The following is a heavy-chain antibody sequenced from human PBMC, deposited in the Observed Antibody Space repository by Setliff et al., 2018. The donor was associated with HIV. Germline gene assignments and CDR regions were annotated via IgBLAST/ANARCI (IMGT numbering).Heavy chain of an antibody. CDR2: IYYTGST. J-gene: IGHJ3*02. CDR1: GDSITSYY. CDR3: ARDGETTVMGDAFDI. D-gene: IGHD4-4*01. Sequence: SETLSLTCTVSGDSITSYYWSWIRQPPGKGLEWIGYIYYTGSTTYNPSLKSRVTMSGDTSKNKVSLKLRSVSAADTAVYYCARDGETTVMGDAFDIWGQGTMVTVSS. V-gene: IGHV4-59*01.